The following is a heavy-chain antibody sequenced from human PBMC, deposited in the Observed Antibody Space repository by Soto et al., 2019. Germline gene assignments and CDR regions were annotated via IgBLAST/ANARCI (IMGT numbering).Heavy chain of an antibody. D-gene: IGHD5-12*01. CDR2: IIPMFGTA. J-gene: IGHJ4*02. CDR3: ASGIQRWLRRINNGYSG. CDR1: GGTFSTYA. V-gene: IGHV1-69*12. Sequence: QVQLVQSGAEVKKPESSVKVSCKAPGGTFSTYAISWVRQAPGQGLEWMGGIIPMFGTANYAQRIQDRVTITADESTNTVYMELSSLRSEDTAVYFCASGIQRWLRRINNGYSGWGQGPLVTVSS.